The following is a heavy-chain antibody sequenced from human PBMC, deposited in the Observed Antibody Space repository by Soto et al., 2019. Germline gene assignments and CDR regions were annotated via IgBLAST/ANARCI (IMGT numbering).Heavy chain of an antibody. CDR1: GGSISSYY. Sequence: PSETLSLTCTVSGGSISSYYWGWIRQPPGKGLEWIGYIYYSGSTNYNPSLKSRVTISVDTSKNQFSLKLSSVTAADTAVYYCARGDYDFWSGYFGPSDYWGQGTLVTVSS. CDR3: ARGDYDFWSGYFGPSDY. CDR2: IYYSGST. V-gene: IGHV4-59*01. J-gene: IGHJ4*02. D-gene: IGHD3-3*01.